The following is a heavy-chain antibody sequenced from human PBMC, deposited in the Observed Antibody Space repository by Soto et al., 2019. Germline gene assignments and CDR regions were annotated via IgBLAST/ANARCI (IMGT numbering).Heavy chain of an antibody. Sequence: EVQLLESGGGLVQPGGSLRLSCAASGFTFSSYTMNWVRQAPGKGLEWISYISSSSTTMYYADSVKGRFTISRDNAKNSLYLQMNSLRDEDTAMYYCARDLDVSIARGLHGMDVWGQGTTVTVSS. CDR3: ARDLDVSIARGLHGMDV. J-gene: IGHJ6*02. D-gene: IGHD6-6*01. V-gene: IGHV3-48*02. CDR2: ISSSSTTM. CDR1: GFTFSSYT.